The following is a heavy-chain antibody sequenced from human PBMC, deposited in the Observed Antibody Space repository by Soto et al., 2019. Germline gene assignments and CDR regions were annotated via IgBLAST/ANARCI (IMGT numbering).Heavy chain of an antibody. CDR3: ARDQGAADYYYYGMDV. J-gene: IGHJ6*02. D-gene: IGHD6-13*01. CDR2: IYYSGST. CDR1: GGSISSYY. Sequence: QVQLQESGPGLVKPSETLSLTCTVSGGSISSYYWSWIRQPPGKGLEWIGYIYYSGSTNYTPSLKSRATISVDTSKNQFSLKLSSVTAADTAVYYCARDQGAADYYYYGMDVWGQGTTVTVSS. V-gene: IGHV4-59*01.